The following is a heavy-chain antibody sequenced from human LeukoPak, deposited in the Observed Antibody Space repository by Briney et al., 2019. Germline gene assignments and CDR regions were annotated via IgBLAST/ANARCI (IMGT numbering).Heavy chain of an antibody. Sequence: ASVKVSCKASGYTFTDYYLHWVRQAPGQGLEWMAWINPHRGVTNYAQKFQGRVTVTRDTSFTTAYMELSRLRSDDTAVYYCARGFCSGGSCYSYDYWGQGTLVTVSS. CDR2: INPHRGVT. D-gene: IGHD2-15*01. CDR3: ARGFCSGGSCYSYDY. J-gene: IGHJ4*02. CDR1: GYTFTDYY. V-gene: IGHV1-2*02.